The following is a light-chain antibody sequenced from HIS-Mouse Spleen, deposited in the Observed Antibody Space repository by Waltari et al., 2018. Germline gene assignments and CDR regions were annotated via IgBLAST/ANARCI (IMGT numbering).Light chain of an antibody. J-gene: IGLJ2*01. CDR1: ALPKKY. CDR3: YSTDSSGNHRV. V-gene: IGLV3-10*01. Sequence: SYELTQPPSVSVSPGQTARITGSGDALPKKYAYWSQQKSGQAPVVVIYEDSKRPSGIPERFSGSSSGTMATLTISGAQVEDEADYYCYSTDSSGNHRVFGGGTKLTVL. CDR2: EDS.